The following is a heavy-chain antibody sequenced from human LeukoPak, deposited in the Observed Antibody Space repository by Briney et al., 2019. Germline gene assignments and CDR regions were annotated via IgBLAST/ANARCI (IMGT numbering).Heavy chain of an antibody. CDR3: ARDLEHCRNIICSNSAY. CDR1: GYTFTDYY. D-gene: IGHD2-2*01. V-gene: IGHV1-2*02. CDR2: INPNSGGT. J-gene: IGHJ4*02. Sequence: ASVKVSCKASGYTFTDYYMHWVRQAPGQGLEWMGWINPNSGGTNYAQKFQGRVTMTRDTSISTAYMELSRLRSDDTAVYYCARDLEHCRNIICSNSAYWGQGTLVTVSS.